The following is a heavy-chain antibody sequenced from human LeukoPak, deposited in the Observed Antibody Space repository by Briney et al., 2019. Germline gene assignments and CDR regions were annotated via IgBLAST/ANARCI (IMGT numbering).Heavy chain of an antibody. CDR1: GFTFSSYS. V-gene: IGHV3-21*01. CDR2: ISTSSSYI. Sequence: PGGSLRLSCAASGFTFSSYSMNWVRQAPGKGLEWVSSISTSSSYIYYADSVKGRFTISRDNAKNSLYLQMNSLRAEDTAVYYCARENSIATSFDYWGQGTLVTVSS. D-gene: IGHD1-26*01. J-gene: IGHJ4*02. CDR3: ARENSIATSFDY.